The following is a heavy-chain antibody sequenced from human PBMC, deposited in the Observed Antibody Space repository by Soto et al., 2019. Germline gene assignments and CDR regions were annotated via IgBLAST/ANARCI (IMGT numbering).Heavy chain of an antibody. V-gene: IGHV4-59*01. D-gene: IGHD3-10*01. CDR2: IYYSGST. CDR1: GGSISSYY. Sequence: SETLSLTCTVSGGSISSYYWSWIRQPPGKGLEWIGYIYYSGSTNYNPSLKSRVTISVDTSKNQFSLKLSSVTAADTAVYYCARDTMVRGEPYSCGIDVCGQGTTVTVSS. J-gene: IGHJ6*02. CDR3: ARDTMVRGEPYSCGIDV.